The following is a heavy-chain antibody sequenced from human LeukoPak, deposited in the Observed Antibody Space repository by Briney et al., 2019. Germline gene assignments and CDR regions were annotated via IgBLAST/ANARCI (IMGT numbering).Heavy chain of an antibody. CDR2: ISTTGGST. CDR1: GFTFSSYG. Sequence: GGSLRLSCAASGFTFSSYGMSWVRQAPGKGLEWVSAISTTGGSTYYADSVKGRFTISRDNSKNTLYLQMNSLRAEDTAAYYCARDKLWLDYWGQGTLVTVSS. V-gene: IGHV3-23*01. D-gene: IGHD5-18*01. J-gene: IGHJ4*02. CDR3: ARDKLWLDY.